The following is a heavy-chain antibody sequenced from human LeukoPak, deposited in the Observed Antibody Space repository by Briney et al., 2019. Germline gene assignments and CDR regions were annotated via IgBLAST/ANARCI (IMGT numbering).Heavy chain of an antibody. CDR1: GFTFSSYA. V-gene: IGHV3-30-3*01. J-gene: IGHJ4*02. Sequence: PGGSLRLSCAASGFTFSSYAMHWVRQAPGKGLEWVAVISYDGSNKYYADSVKGRFTISRDNSKNTLCLQMNSLRAEDTAVYYCARSGGYSYGPDYWGQGTLVTVPS. CDR2: ISYDGSNK. CDR3: ARSGGYSYGPDY. D-gene: IGHD5-18*01.